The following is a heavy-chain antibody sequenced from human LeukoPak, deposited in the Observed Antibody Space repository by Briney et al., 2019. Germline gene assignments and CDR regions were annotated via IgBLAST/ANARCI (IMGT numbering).Heavy chain of an antibody. CDR2: ISSSSDTI. V-gene: IGHV3-48*01. J-gene: IGHJ5*02. CDR1: GFTFSGYS. CDR3: ARDGNPYYDFWSGYFDP. Sequence: PGGSLRLSCAASGFTFSGYSINWVRQAPGKGLEWVSYISSSSDTIFYADSVKGRFTISRDNAKNSLYLRMNSLRAEDTAVYYCARDGNPYYDFWSGYFDPWGQGTLVTVSS. D-gene: IGHD3-3*01.